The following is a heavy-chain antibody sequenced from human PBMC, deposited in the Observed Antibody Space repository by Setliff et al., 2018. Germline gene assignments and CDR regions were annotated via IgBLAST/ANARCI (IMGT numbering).Heavy chain of an antibody. V-gene: IGHV1-18*04. D-gene: IGHD2-2*01. CDR1: GYSFTGYY. CDR2: ISVYTGNT. CDR3: SRLVRYCTTTSCQRLSGDEY. Sequence: ASVKVSCKTSGYSFTGYYMHWVRQAPGQGLEWMGWISVYTGNTNYAPKLQGRVTMTTDASTSTAYMELRGLTSDDTAVYYCSRLVRYCTTTSCQRLSGDEYWSQGTLVTVSS. J-gene: IGHJ4*02.